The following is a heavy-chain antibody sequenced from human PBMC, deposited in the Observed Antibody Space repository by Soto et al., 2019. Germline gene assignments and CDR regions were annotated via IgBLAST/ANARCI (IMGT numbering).Heavy chain of an antibody. CDR2: IQTDNDHA. D-gene: IGHD3-22*01. CDR1: GYTFLKYG. J-gene: IGHJ4*02. V-gene: IGHV1-18*01. CDR3: AKVVGDGNDYYDF. Sequence: ASVKVSCTASGYTFLKYGINWVRQAPGQGLEWMGGIQTDNDHASFAQKFEGRVTMTTDTSTRTVYMELRDLSSDDTAIYYCAKVVGDGNDYYDFWGQGTLVTVSS.